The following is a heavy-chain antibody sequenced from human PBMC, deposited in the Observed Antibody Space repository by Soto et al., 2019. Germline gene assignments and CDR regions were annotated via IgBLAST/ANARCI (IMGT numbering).Heavy chain of an antibody. CDR1: GGSISSSSYY. CDR2: IYYSGST. Sequence: SETLSLTCTVSGGSISSSSYYWGWIRQPPGKGLEWIGSIYYSGSTYYNPSLKSRVTISVDTSKNQFSLKLSSVTAADTAVYYCARHVTYYDFWRAPQGAFDIWGQGTMVTVSS. J-gene: IGHJ3*02. CDR3: ARHVTYYDFWRAPQGAFDI. D-gene: IGHD3-3*01. V-gene: IGHV4-39*01.